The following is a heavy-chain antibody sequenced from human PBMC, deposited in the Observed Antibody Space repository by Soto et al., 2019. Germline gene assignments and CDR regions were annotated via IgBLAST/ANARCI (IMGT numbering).Heavy chain of an antibody. V-gene: IGHV4-31*03. Sequence: PSETLSLTCTVSGGSISSGGYYWSWIRQHPGKGLEWIGYIYYSGSAYYNPSLKSRVTISVDTSKNQFSLKLSSVTAADTAAYYCARDPRDGMIVVSPPYYYYGMDVWGQGTTVTISS. CDR1: GGSISSGGYY. CDR2: IYYSGSA. J-gene: IGHJ6*02. D-gene: IGHD3-22*01. CDR3: ARDPRDGMIVVSPPYYYYGMDV.